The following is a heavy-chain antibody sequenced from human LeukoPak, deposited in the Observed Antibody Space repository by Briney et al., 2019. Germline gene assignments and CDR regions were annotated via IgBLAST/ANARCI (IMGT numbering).Heavy chain of an antibody. CDR1: GYTFTSYA. Sequence: ASVKVSCKASGYTFTSYAMHCVRQAPGQRLEWMGWINAGNGNTKYSQKFQGRVTITRDTSASTAYMELSSLRSEDTAVYYCAMGYCSGGSCYSLPYYYYGMDVWGKGTTVTVSS. J-gene: IGHJ6*04. CDR2: INAGNGNT. V-gene: IGHV1-3*01. CDR3: AMGYCSGGSCYSLPYYYYGMDV. D-gene: IGHD2-15*01.